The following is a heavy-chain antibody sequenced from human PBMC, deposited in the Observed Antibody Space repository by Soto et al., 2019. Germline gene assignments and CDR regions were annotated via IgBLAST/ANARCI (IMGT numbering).Heavy chain of an antibody. J-gene: IGHJ2*01. Sequence: QVQLVQSGAEVKKPGASVKVSCKASGYTFTGYYMHWVRQAPGQGLEWMGWINPNSGGTNYAQKFQGWVTMTRDTSISTAYMQLSRLRSDDTAVYYCARDSGGWKWYFDLWGRGTLVTVSS. CDR1: GYTFTGYY. CDR3: ARDSGGWKWYFDL. CDR2: INPNSGGT. D-gene: IGHD3-16*01. V-gene: IGHV1-2*04.